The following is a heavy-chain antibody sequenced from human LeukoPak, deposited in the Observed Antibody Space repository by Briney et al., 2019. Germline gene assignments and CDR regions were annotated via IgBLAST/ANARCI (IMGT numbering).Heavy chain of an antibody. CDR3: ARGNDILTGYYKPFDY. CDR2: INHSGST. V-gene: IGHV4-34*01. Sequence: SETLSLTWAVYGGSFSGYYWSWIRQPPGKGLEWIGEINHSGSTNYNPSLKSRVTISVDTSKNQFSLKLSSVTAADTAVYYCARGNDILTGYYKPFDYWGQGTLVTVSS. J-gene: IGHJ4*02. CDR1: GGSFSGYY. D-gene: IGHD3-9*01.